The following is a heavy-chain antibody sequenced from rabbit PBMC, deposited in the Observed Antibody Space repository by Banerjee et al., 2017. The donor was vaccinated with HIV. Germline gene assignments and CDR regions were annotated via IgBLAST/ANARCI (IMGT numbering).Heavy chain of an antibody. Sequence: QSLAESGVDLVKPGASLTLTCTASGFDLSSHYYIFWVRQAPGKGLEWIGYIGTGDGSTYYASWVNGRFTISKTSSTTVTLQMTSLTVADAATYFCARYDKYADYGALWGPGTLVTVS. CDR3: ARYDKYADYGAL. V-gene: IGHV1S40*01. D-gene: IGHD2-1*01. J-gene: IGHJ4*01. CDR2: IGTGDGST. CDR1: GFDLSSHYY.